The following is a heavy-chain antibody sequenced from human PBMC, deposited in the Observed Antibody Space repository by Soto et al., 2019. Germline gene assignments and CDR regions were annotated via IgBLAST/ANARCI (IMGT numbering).Heavy chain of an antibody. CDR3: AKDRGGYDSDC. D-gene: IGHD5-12*01. CDR2: INTGNGDT. CDR1: GYTFTSYA. J-gene: IGHJ4*02. Sequence: GASLKVSCKASGYTFTSYAIHWVRQAPGQRLEWMGWINTGNGDTKYSQKFQGRVTITRDTSASTAYMDLSSLRSEDTAVYYCAKDRGGYDSDCWGQGTLVTVSS. V-gene: IGHV1-3*04.